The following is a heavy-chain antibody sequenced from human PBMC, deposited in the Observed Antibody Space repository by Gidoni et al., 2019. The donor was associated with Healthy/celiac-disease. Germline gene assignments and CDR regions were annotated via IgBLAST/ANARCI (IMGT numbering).Heavy chain of an antibody. V-gene: IGHV4-34*01. CDR3: ARSPTGDTDMVGAFDI. Sequence: QGLEWIGEINHRGSTNYNPSLKSRVTISVDTSKNQFSLKLSSVTAADTAVYYCARSPTGDTDMVGAFDIWGQGTMVTVSS. J-gene: IGHJ3*02. D-gene: IGHD5-18*01. CDR2: INHRGST.